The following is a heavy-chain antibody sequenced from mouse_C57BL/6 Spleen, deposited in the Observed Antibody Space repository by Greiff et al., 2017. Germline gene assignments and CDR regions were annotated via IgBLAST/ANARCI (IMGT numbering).Heavy chain of an antibody. Sequence: VQLQQSGPELVKPGASVKISCKASGYTFTDYYMNWVKQSHGKSLEWIGDINPNNGGTSYNQKFKGKATLTVDKSSSTAYMELRSLTSEDSAVYYCARGLDSSGYGAFAYWGQGTLVTVSA. CDR1: GYTFTDYY. CDR3: ARGLDSSGYGAFAY. CDR2: INPNNGGT. V-gene: IGHV1-26*01. J-gene: IGHJ3*01. D-gene: IGHD3-2*02.